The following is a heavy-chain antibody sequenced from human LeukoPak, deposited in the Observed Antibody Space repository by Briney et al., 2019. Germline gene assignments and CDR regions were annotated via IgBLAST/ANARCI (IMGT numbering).Heavy chain of an antibody. Sequence: SETLSLTCTVSGGSISSYYWSWIRQPAGKGLEWIGRIYTSGSTNYNPSLKSRVTMSVDTSKNQFSLKLSSVTAADTAVYSCARGVAGYYFGSGYYTGLPALDYWGQGTLVTVS. CDR2: IYTSGST. CDR3: ARGVAGYYFGSGYYTGLPALDY. V-gene: IGHV4-4*07. CDR1: GGSISSYY. D-gene: IGHD3-3*01. J-gene: IGHJ4*02.